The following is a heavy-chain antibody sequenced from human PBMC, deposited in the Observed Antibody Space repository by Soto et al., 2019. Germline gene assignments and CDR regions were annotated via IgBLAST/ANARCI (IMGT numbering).Heavy chain of an antibody. J-gene: IGHJ5*02. V-gene: IGHV4-39*07. CDR3: AREPLYCSGGSCGGGWFYP. CDR2: IYYSGST. D-gene: IGHD2-15*01. Sequence: WSGREWIGSIYYSGSTYSNPSLKSRVTISVDTSKNQFSLKLSSVTAADTAVYYCAREPLYCSGGSCGGGWFYPWGQGTLVTVS.